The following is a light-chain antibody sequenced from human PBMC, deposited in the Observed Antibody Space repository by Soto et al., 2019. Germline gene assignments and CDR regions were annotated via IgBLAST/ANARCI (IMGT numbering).Light chain of an antibody. CDR2: LGS. V-gene: IGKV2-28*01. Sequence: DIVMTQSPLSLPVTPGEPASISCRSSQSLLHSNGYNYLDWYLQKPGQSPQLLIYLGSNRASGVPDMFSGSGSGRDFTLKISRVEADYFGVYYCMQALQTPYTLGQGTKLEI. CDR1: QSLLHSNGYNY. CDR3: MQALQTPYT. J-gene: IGKJ2*01.